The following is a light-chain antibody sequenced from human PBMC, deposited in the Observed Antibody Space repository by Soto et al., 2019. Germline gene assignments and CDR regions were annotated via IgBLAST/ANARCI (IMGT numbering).Light chain of an antibody. Sequence: SYELTQPLSVSVALGQTARITCGGTNIGSKNVHWYQQKPGQAPVLVIYRDSNRPSGIPERFSGSNSGNTATLTISRAQAGDEADYYCQVWDSSTAKFGGGTKVTVL. CDR2: RDS. CDR1: NIGSKN. CDR3: QVWDSSTAK. V-gene: IGLV3-9*01. J-gene: IGLJ2*01.